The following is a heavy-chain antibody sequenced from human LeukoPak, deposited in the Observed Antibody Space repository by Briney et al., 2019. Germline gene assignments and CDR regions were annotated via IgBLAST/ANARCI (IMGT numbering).Heavy chain of an antibody. Sequence: GASVKVSCKASGYTFTSYGISWVRQAPGQGLEWMGWISAYNGNTNYAQKLQGRVTMTTDTSTSTAYMELRSLRSDDTAVYYCAREEPTYYYYYMDVWGKGTTVTVSS. J-gene: IGHJ6*03. CDR3: AREEPTYYYYYMDV. CDR1: GYTFTSYG. CDR2: ISAYNGNT. D-gene: IGHD1-14*01. V-gene: IGHV1-18*01.